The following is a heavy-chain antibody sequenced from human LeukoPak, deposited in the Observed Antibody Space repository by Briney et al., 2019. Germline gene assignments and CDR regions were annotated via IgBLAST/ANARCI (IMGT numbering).Heavy chain of an antibody. CDR1: GFTFSSYS. Sequence: GGSLRLSCAASGFTFSSYSMNWVRQAPGKGLEWVSSISSSSSYIYYADSVKGRFTISRDNAKNSLYLLMNSLRAEDTAVYYCARALRTVWGYYFDYWGQGTLVTVSS. CDR3: ARALRTVWGYYFDY. J-gene: IGHJ4*02. V-gene: IGHV3-21*01. CDR2: ISSSSSYI. D-gene: IGHD4-17*01.